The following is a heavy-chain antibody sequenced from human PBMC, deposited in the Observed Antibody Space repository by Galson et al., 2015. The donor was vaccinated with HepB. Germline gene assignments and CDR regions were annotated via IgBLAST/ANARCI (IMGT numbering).Heavy chain of an antibody. V-gene: IGHV1-58*01. CDR2: IVVGSGNT. D-gene: IGHD4-11*01. CDR3: AALGVYSKGFYYYYGMDV. J-gene: IGHJ6*02. CDR1: GFTFTSSA. Sequence: SVKVSCKASGFTFTSSAVQWVRQARGQRLEWIGWIVVGSGNTNYAQKFQERVTITRDMSTSTAYMELSSLRSEDTAVYYCAALGVYSKGFYYYYGMDVWGQGTTVTVSS.